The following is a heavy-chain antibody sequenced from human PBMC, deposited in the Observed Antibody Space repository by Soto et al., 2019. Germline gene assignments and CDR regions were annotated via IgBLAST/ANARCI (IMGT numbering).Heavy chain of an antibody. CDR1: GGSISSYY. V-gene: IGHV4-59*01. CDR3: ARTSGAYGDPAYFDY. J-gene: IGHJ4*02. CDR2: IYYSGST. D-gene: IGHD4-17*01. Sequence: SETLSLTCTVSGGSISSYYWSWIRQPPGKGLEWIGYIYYSGSTNYNPSLKSRVTISVDTSKNQFSLKLSSVTAADTAVYYCARTSGAYGDPAYFDYWGQGTLVTVSS.